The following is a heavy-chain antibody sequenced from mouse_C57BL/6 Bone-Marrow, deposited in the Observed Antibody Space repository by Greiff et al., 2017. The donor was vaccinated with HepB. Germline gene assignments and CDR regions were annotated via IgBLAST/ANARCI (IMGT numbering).Heavy chain of an antibody. CDR3: ARQTPRMDY. Sequence: EVQLVESGGGLVQPGGSLKISCAASGFTFSDYYMYWVRQTPEKRLEWVAYISNGGGSTYYPDTVKGRFTISRDNAKNTLYLQMSRVKSEDTAMYYCARQTPRMDYWGQGTSVTVSS. V-gene: IGHV5-12*01. J-gene: IGHJ4*01. CDR1: GFTFSDYY. CDR2: ISNGGGST.